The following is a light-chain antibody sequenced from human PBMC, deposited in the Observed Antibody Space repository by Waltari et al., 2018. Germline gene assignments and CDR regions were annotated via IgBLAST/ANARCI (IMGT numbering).Light chain of an antibody. J-gene: IGLJ2*01. CDR1: RSDVGGYNY. V-gene: IGLV2-14*01. CDR3: SSYTSSSTVV. CDR2: ELS. Sequence: QSALNPPASVSGSPGQSITISCTGTRSDVGGYNYDPWYQQHPGKAPKLMIYELSNRPSGVSNRFSGAKPGNPASLTICGLQAEDEADYYCSSYTSSSTVVFGGGTKLTVL.